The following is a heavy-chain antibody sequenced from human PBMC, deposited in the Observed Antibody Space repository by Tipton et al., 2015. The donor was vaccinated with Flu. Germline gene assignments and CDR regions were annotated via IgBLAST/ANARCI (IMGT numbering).Heavy chain of an antibody. D-gene: IGHD3-10*01. J-gene: IGHJ4*02. CDR2: INHSGST. V-gene: IGHV4-34*01. CDR1: GGSFSGYY. CDR3: ARGRRRVLLWFGELSSYFDY. Sequence: TLSLTCAVYGGSFSGYYWSWIRQPPGKGLEWIGEINHSGSTNYNPSLKSRVTISVDTSKNQFSLKLSSVTAADTAVYYCARGRRRVLLWFGELSSYFDYWGQGTLVTVSS.